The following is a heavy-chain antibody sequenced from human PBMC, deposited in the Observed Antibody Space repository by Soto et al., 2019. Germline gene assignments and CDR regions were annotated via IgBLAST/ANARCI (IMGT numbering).Heavy chain of an antibody. CDR2: TYYSGST. Sequence: SETLSLTCTVSSGSVSSGSYDWSWIRQPPGKGREWIGYTYYSGSTNYSPSLKSRVTISVDTSKNQFSLKLSSVTAADTAVYYCAREASPLYCSGGSCYFTDYYYGMDVWGQGTTVTVSS. D-gene: IGHD2-15*01. CDR1: SGSVSSGSYD. CDR3: AREASPLYCSGGSCYFTDYYYGMDV. J-gene: IGHJ6*02. V-gene: IGHV4-61*01.